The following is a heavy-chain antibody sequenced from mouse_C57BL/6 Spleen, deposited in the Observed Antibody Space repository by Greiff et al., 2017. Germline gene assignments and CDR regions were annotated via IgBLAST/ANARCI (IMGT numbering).Heavy chain of an antibody. Sequence: VQLQQPGPELVKPGATVKISCKASGYAFSSSWMNWVKQRPGKGLEWIGRIYPGDGDTNYNGKFKGKATLTADKSSSTAYMQLSSLTSEDSAVYFCARKAGTGGYFDVWGTGTTVTVSS. CDR1: GYAFSSSW. J-gene: IGHJ1*03. CDR2: IYPGDGDT. V-gene: IGHV1-82*01. CDR3: ARKAGTGGYFDV. D-gene: IGHD4-1*01.